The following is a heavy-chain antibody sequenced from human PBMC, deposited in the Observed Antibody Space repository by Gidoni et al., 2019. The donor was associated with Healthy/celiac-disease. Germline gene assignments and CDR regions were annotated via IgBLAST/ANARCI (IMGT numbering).Heavy chain of an antibody. CDR3: ARDRRYYYGSGSYSFDYYYYGMDV. CDR1: GFTFSSYS. CDR2: ISSSSSYI. D-gene: IGHD3-10*01. J-gene: IGHJ6*02. Sequence: EVQLVESGGGLVKPGGSLRLSCAASGFTFSSYSMNWVRPAPGKGLEWVSSISSSSSYIYYADSVKGRFTISRDNAKNSLYLQMNSLRAEDTAVYYCARDRRYYYGSGSYSFDYYYYGMDVWGQGTTVTVSS. V-gene: IGHV3-21*01.